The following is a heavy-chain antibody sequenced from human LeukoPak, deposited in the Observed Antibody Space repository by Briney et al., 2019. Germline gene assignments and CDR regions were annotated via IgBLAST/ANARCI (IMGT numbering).Heavy chain of an antibody. CDR1: GFTFSNYW. Sequence: GGSLRLSCAASGFTFSNYWVHWVRQAPGKGLVWVSRINSDGSSTNYADSVKGRFTISRDNAKNTLYLQMNSLRVKDTAVYYCARGPPGSDYWGQGTLVTVSS. CDR3: ARGPPGSDY. J-gene: IGHJ4*02. V-gene: IGHV3-74*01. CDR2: INSDGSST.